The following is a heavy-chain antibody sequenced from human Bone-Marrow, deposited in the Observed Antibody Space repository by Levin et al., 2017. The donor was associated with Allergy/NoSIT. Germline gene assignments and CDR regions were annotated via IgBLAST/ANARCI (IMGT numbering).Heavy chain of an antibody. CDR3: ARVGYYYGLGSLDNPFDY. CDR1: GYTFTSYA. Sequence: ASVKVSCKASGYTFTSYAISWVRQAPGQGLEWMGWISVYTGNTNYAQSLQGRVTVTTDTSTNMAYMELRSLRSDDTAVYYCARVGYYYGLGSLDNPFDYWGQGTLVTVSS. J-gene: IGHJ4*02. CDR2: ISVYTGNT. D-gene: IGHD3-10*01. V-gene: IGHV1-18*01.